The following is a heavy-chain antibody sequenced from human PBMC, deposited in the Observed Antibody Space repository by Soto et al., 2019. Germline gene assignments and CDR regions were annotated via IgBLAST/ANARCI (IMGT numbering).Heavy chain of an antibody. J-gene: IGHJ4*02. CDR3: AKGYCTSTSCSFDY. D-gene: IGHD2-2*01. CDR2: ISGTGDTT. CDR1: GFTFTNFA. V-gene: IGHV3-23*01. Sequence: GGSLRLSCAASGFTFTNFAMDWVRQAPGKGLEWVSVISGTGDTTYNADSVKGRFTISRDNSMNTAFLQMNSLRAEDTALYYCAKGYCTSTSCSFDYWGQGTLVTVSS.